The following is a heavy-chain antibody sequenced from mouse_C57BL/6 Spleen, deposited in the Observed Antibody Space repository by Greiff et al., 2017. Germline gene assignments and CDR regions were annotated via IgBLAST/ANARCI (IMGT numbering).Heavy chain of an antibody. J-gene: IGHJ1*03. Sequence: EVKLQQSGPELVKPGASVKISCKASGYTFTDYYMNWVKQSHGKSLEWIGDINPNNGGTSYNQKFKGKATLTVDKSSSTAYMELRSLTSEDSAVYYCARKYYGNWGTGTTVTVSS. D-gene: IGHD1-1*01. CDR2: INPNNGGT. V-gene: IGHV1-26*01. CDR1: GYTFTDYY. CDR3: ARKYYGN.